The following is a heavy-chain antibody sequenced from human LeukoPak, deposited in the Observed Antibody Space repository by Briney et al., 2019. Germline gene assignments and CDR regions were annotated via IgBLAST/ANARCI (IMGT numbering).Heavy chain of an antibody. D-gene: IGHD6-13*01. CDR1: GFTFSSYS. CDR3: ASLHSSSWYYFDY. CDR2: ISSSSSYI. V-gene: IGHV3-21*01. Sequence: GGSLRLSCAASGFTFSSYSMNWVRQAPGKGLEWVSSISSSSSYIYYADSVKGRFTISRDNAKNSLYLQMNSLRAEDTAVYYCASLHSSSWYYFDYWGQGTLVTVSS. J-gene: IGHJ4*02.